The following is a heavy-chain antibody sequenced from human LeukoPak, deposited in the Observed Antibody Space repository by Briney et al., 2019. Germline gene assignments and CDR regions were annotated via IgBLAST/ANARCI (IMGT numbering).Heavy chain of an antibody. D-gene: IGHD1-26*01. CDR3: ARDMSGSSHDAFDI. CDR1: GGTFSSYT. J-gene: IGHJ3*02. V-gene: IGHV1-69*04. CDR2: IIPILGIA. Sequence: GASVKVSCKASGGTFSSYTISWVRQAPGQGLEWMGRIIPILGIANYAQRLQGRVTITADKSTSTAYMELSSLRSEDTAVYYCARDMSGSSHDAFDIWGKGTMVTVSS.